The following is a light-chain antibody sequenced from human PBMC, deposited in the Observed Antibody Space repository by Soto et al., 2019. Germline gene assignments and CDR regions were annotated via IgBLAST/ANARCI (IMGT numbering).Light chain of an antibody. V-gene: IGKV3-20*01. Sequence: EIVLTQSPGTLSLSPGDRATLSCRASETVTGKYLAWYQQKAGQAPRLLIFAASNRATGIPDRFSGSGSGTDFTLTISRLEPEDLGTYYCQQTYSTPYTFGQGTTVVIK. CDR1: ETVTGKY. CDR2: AAS. CDR3: QQTYSTPYT. J-gene: IGKJ2*01.